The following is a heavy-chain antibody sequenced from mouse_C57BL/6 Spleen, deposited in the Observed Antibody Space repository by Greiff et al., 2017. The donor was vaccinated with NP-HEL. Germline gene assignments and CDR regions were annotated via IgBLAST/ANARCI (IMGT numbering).Heavy chain of an antibody. Sequence: EVQLQQSGPELVKPGASVKISCKASGYSFTDYNMNWVKQSNGKSLEWIGVINTNYGTTSYNQKFKGKATLTVDQSSSTAYMQLNSLTSDDSSVYYCARSTYYDYEDAMDYWGQGPSVTVSS. V-gene: IGHV1-39*01. J-gene: IGHJ4*01. CDR2: INTNYGTT. CDR3: ARSTYYDYEDAMDY. CDR1: GYSFTDYN. D-gene: IGHD2-4*01.